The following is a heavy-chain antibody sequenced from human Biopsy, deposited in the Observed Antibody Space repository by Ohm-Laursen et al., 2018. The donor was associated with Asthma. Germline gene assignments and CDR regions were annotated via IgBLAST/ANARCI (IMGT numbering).Heavy chain of an antibody. Sequence: SDTLSLTCSMYGLSSSGYYWTWIRQPPGKGLEWIGESDHRGNTNINPTLKSRVTISKDKSANEFSLKMRSVTAADTAIYYCARGPEWSGLDIWGQGTTVTVPS. J-gene: IGHJ6*02. CDR2: SDHRGNT. V-gene: IGHV4-34*01. D-gene: IGHD3-3*01. CDR1: GLSSSGYY. CDR3: ARGPEWSGLDI.